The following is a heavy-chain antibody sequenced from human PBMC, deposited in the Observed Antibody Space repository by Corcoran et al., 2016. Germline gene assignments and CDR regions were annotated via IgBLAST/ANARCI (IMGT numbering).Heavy chain of an antibody. CDR1: GDPIGSSSYY. V-gene: IGHV4-39*07. CDR2: IYYRGST. J-gene: IGHJ4*02. Sequence: QVQLQESGPGLVKPSETLSLTCTVSGDPIGSSSYYWGWIRQPPGKGLEYIASIYYRGSTYYNPSLKSRVTILVDTSKNKFSLELNSVPAADTVVYYGARSGGLNDYEAGSWFGYWGQGTLVTVSS. D-gene: IGHD3-10*01. CDR3: ARSGGLNDYEAGSWFGY.